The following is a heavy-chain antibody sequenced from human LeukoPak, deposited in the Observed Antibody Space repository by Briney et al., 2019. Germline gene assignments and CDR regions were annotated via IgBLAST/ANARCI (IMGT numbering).Heavy chain of an antibody. J-gene: IGHJ4*02. CDR3: ARDPGDSSGYYLYYFDY. V-gene: IGHV3-15*01. Sequence: GGSLRLSCAASGFTFSNAWMSWVRQAPGKGLEWVGRIKSKTDGGTTDYAAPVKGRFTISRDDSKNTLYLQMNSLRAEDTAVYYCARDPGDSSGYYLYYFDYWGQGTLVTVSS. D-gene: IGHD3-22*01. CDR1: GFTFSNAW. CDR2: IKSKTDGGTT.